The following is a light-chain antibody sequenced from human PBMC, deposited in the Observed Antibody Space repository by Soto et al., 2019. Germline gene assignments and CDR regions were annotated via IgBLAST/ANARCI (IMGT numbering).Light chain of an antibody. J-gene: IGKJ5*01. CDR1: QSISSW. CDR2: AAS. Sequence: DIQMTQSPSTLSASVGDRVTITCRASQSISSWLAWYQQKPGKAPKLLISAASTLQSGVPSRFSGSGSGTDFTLTISGLDPEDFAVYYCHQYDNSPMTFGQGTRLEIK. V-gene: IGKV1-5*01. CDR3: HQYDNSPMT.